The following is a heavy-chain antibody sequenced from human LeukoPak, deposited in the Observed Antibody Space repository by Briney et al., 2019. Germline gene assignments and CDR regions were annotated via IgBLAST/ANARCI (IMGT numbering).Heavy chain of an antibody. Sequence: PGGSLRLSCAASGFTFSGSAMHWVRQASGKGLEWVGRIRNKVNDYATVYAASVKGRCNLSRDDSKNTAYLQMNSLKTEDTAVYYCTRHGNGDDSSGYTDSWGQGSLVTVSS. CDR2: IRNKVNDYAT. J-gene: IGHJ4*02. V-gene: IGHV3-73*01. D-gene: IGHD3-22*01. CDR3: TRHGNGDDSSGYTDS. CDR1: GFTFSGSA.